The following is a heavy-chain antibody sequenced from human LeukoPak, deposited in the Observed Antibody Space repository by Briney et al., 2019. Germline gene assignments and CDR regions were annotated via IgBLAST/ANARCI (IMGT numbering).Heavy chain of an antibody. CDR3: ARVGSGYSDY. J-gene: IGHJ4*02. V-gene: IGHV3-7*01. D-gene: IGHD3-22*01. CDR2: IKEDGSEK. CDR1: GFTFSNYW. Sequence: GGSLRLSCAASGFTFSNYWMTWVRQAPGKGLEWVANIKEDGSEKYYVDSVKGRFTISRDNAKNSLYLQMNSLRAEDTAVYYCARVGSGYSDYWGQGTLVTVSS.